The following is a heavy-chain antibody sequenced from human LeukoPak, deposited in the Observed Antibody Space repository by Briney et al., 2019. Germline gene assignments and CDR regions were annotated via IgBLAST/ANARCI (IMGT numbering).Heavy chain of an antibody. Sequence: PGGSLRLSCAASGFTFSSFGMSWVRQAPGKGLEWVSSIRPSGDNTYYGDSVKGRFTLSRDNSKNTVYLQMNNMRVEDTAITDCARVAGWHWFDPWGQGTLVSVSS. J-gene: IGHJ5*02. CDR3: ARVAGWHWFDP. CDR1: GFTFSSFG. D-gene: IGHD6-19*01. V-gene: IGHV3-23*01. CDR2: IRPSGDNT.